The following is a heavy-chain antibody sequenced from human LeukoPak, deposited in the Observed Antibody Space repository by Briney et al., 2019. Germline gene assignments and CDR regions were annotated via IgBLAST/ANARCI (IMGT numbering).Heavy chain of an antibody. V-gene: IGHV4-59*12. CDR1: GGSISSYY. J-gene: IGHJ3*02. CDR3: ARERYGGNSRAFDI. CDR2: IYYSGST. Sequence: SETLSLTCTVSGGSISSYYWSWIRQPPGKGLEWIGYIYYSGSTNYNPSLKSRVTISVDTSKNQFSLKLSSVTAADTAVYYCARERYGGNSRAFDIWGQGTMVTVSS. D-gene: IGHD4-23*01.